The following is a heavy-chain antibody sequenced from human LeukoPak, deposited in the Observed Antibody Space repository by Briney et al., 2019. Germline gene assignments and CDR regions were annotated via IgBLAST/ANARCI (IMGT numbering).Heavy chain of an antibody. J-gene: IGHJ4*02. Sequence: PGGSLRLSCAASGFTFSSYGMHWVRQAPGKGLEWVAVISYDGSNKYYADSVKGRFTISRDNSKNTLYLQMNSLRAEDTAVYYCAKDNSGYSYGLDYWGQGTLVTVSS. CDR1: GFTFSSYG. CDR2: ISYDGSNK. D-gene: IGHD5-18*01. V-gene: IGHV3-30*18. CDR3: AKDNSGYSYGLDY.